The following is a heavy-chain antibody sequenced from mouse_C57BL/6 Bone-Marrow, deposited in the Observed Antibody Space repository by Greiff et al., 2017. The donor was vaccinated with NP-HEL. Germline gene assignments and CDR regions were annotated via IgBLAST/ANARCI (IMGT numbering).Heavy chain of an antibody. D-gene: IGHD2-4*01. CDR1: GYTFTSYW. CDR3: ARGGYYDFFAY. V-gene: IGHV1-61*01. J-gene: IGHJ3*01. Sequence: QVQLQQPGAELVRPGSSVKLSCKASGYTFTSYWMDWVKQRPGQGLEWIGNIYPSDSETHYNQKFKDKATLTVDKSSSTAYMQLSSLTAEDSAVYYCARGGYYDFFAYWGQGTLVTVSA. CDR2: IYPSDSET.